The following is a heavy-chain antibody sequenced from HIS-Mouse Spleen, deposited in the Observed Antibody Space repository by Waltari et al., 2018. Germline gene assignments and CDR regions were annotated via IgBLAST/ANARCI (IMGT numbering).Heavy chain of an antibody. CDR1: GGSISSSSYY. D-gene: IGHD6-13*01. CDR2: IYYSGRT. Sequence: QLQLQESGPGLVKPSETLSLTCTVSGGSISSSSYYWGWIRQPPGKGLEWLGSIYYSGRTYDNPSLKLRVTISVYTSKNQFSLKLSSVTAADTAVYYCAREIPYSSSWYDWYFDLWGRGTLVTVSS. CDR3: AREIPYSSSWYDWYFDL. V-gene: IGHV4-39*07. J-gene: IGHJ2*01.